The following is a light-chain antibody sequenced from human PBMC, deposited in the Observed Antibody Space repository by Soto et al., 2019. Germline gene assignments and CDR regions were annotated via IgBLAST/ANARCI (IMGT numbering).Light chain of an antibody. CDR1: QSIGNY. CDR2: AAS. CDR3: KQSYNAPRT. V-gene: IGKV1-39*01. Sequence: DIQMTQSPYSLSASVGERVTITCRASQSIGNYVNWYQQKPGKAPRLLIHAASSLQTGVPYRFSGSGSGTDFTLTISSLQPEDFAIYYCKQSYNAPRTFGPGTKVEIK. J-gene: IGKJ1*01.